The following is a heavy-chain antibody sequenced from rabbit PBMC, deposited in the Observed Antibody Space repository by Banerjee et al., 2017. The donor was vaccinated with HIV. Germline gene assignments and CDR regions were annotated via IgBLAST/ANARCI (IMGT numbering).Heavy chain of an antibody. CDR1: GFDFSSYG. Sequence: QEQLVESGGGLVQPGGSLKLSCKASGFDFSSYGVSWVRQAPGKGLEWIGYIDPVFGSTYYASWVNGRFTISSHNAQNTLYLQLNSLTAADTATYFCVRGLGYSSGWVTTFFDLWGPGTLVTVS. J-gene: IGHJ4*01. CDR2: IDPVFGST. V-gene: IGHV1S47*01. D-gene: IGHD4-1*01. CDR3: VRGLGYSSGWVTTFFDL.